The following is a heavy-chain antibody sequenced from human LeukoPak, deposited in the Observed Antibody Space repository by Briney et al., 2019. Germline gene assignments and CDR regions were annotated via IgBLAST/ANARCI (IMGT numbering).Heavy chain of an antibody. CDR3: ARGRRYSYDEYYYYGMDV. Sequence: KASETLSLTCAVSGGSISSGGYSWSWIRQPPGKGLEWIGYIYHSGSTYYNPSLKSRVTISVDRSKNQFSLKLSSVTAADTAVYYCARGRRYSYDEYYYYGMDVWGQGTTVTVSS. V-gene: IGHV4-30-2*01. CDR2: IYHSGST. J-gene: IGHJ6*02. D-gene: IGHD5-18*01. CDR1: GGSISSGGYS.